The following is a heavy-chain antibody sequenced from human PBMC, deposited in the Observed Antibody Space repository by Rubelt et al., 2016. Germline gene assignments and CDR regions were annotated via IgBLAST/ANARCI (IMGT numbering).Heavy chain of an antibody. CDR2: FDPEDGET. V-gene: IGHV1-24*01. Sequence: SGAEVKKPGASVKVSCKVSGYTLTELSMHWVRQAPGKGLEWMGGFDPEDGETIYAQKFQGRVTITADESTSTAYMELSSLRSEDTAVYYCARDVGRWTGTTYYYYGMDVWGQGTTVTVSS. J-gene: IGHJ6*02. CDR3: ARDVGRWTGTTYYYYGMDV. CDR1: GYTLTELS. D-gene: IGHD1-7*01.